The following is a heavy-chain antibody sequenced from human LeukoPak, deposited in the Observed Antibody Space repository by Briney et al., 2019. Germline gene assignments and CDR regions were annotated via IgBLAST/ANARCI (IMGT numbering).Heavy chain of an antibody. D-gene: IGHD2-2*01. J-gene: IGHJ4*02. V-gene: IGHV1-18*01. CDR2: ISAYNGNT. CDR3: ARDFGVPALDY. CDR1: GYTFTSYG. Sequence: GASVKVSCKASGYTFTSYGISWVRQAPGQGLEWMGWISAYNGNTNYAQKFQGRVTMTRDTSISTAYMELSRLRSDDTAVYYCARDFGVPALDYWGQGALVTVSS.